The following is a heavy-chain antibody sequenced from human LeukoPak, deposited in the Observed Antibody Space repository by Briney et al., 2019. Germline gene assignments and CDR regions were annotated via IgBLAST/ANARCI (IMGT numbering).Heavy chain of an antibody. D-gene: IGHD2-2*01. J-gene: IGHJ4*02. V-gene: IGHV4-59*08. CDR1: GGSISSYY. Sequence: PSETLSLTCTVSGGSISSYYWSWIRQPPGKGLEWIGYIYYSGSTNYNPSLKSRVTISVDTSKNQFSLKLSSVTAADTAVYYCARVGSGYCSSTSCETPIDYWGQGTLVTVSS. CDR3: ARVGSGYCSSTSCETPIDY. CDR2: IYYSGST.